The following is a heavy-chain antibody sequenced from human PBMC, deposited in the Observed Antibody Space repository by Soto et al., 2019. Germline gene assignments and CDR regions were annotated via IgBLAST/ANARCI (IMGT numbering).Heavy chain of an antibody. Sequence: GGSLRLSCAASGFTVSTNYMSWVRQAPGEVLEWVSVLASGGGAYYAESVRGRFSISRDNSKNTVHLQMNSLRDEDTAVYYCARVNPPYPWGQGXLVTVYS. J-gene: IGHJ5*02. CDR3: ARVNPPYP. CDR2: LASGGGA. CDR1: GFTVSTNY. V-gene: IGHV3-53*01.